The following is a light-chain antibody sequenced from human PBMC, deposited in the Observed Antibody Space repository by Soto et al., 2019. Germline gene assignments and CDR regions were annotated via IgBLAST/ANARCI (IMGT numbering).Light chain of an antibody. Sequence: QSALTQPRSVSGSPGQSVTISCTGTSSDVGGYNYVSWYQQHPGKAPKLMIYDVSKRPSGVPDRFSGSKSGNTASLTISGLQAEDEADYYCFSYAGSYTFYVFGTGTKVTV. CDR1: SSDVGGYNY. V-gene: IGLV2-11*01. CDR3: FSYAGSYTFYV. CDR2: DVS. J-gene: IGLJ1*01.